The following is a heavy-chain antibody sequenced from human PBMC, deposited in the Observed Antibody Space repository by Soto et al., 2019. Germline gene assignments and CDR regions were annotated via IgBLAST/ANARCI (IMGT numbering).Heavy chain of an antibody. CDR1: GFTFADYA. V-gene: IGHV3-49*03. D-gene: IGHD3-16*01. J-gene: IGHJ3*02. Sequence: EVQLVESGGDLVQPGRSLRLSCTTSGFTFADYAVSWLRQAPGKGLEWVSFIRSKASGGTVEYAASVRGRFTMSRDDSKSIAYLQMNSLKTEDTAVYYCTRDLLGERACDIWGQGTMVTVHS. CDR2: IRSKASGGTV. CDR3: TRDLLGERACDI.